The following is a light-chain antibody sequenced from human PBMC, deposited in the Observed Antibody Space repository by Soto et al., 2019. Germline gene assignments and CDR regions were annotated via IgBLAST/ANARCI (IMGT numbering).Light chain of an antibody. CDR3: QQYDVSPPYT. Sequence: VLTQSPGTLSLSPGERAAISCRASQSISSSYLSWYQHKPGQAPRLLIYGTSSRATGIPQRFSGSGSGTAFTLTIIRLEPKDCGVYYCQQYDVSPPYTFGQGTRLEIK. J-gene: IGKJ2*01. V-gene: IGKV3-20*01. CDR1: QSISSSY. CDR2: GTS.